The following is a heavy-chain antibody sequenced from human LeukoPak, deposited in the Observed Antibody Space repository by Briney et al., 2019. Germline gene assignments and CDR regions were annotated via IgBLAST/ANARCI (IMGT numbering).Heavy chain of an antibody. CDR3: AREIVVAGGLWFDP. Sequence: SETLSLTCAVYGGSFSGYYWSWIRQPPGKGLEWIEEINHSGNTNYNPSLKSRVTISVDTSMNQFSLKLTSVTAADTAMYYCAREIVVAGGLWFDPWGQGTLVTASS. CDR2: INHSGNT. D-gene: IGHD3-22*01. J-gene: IGHJ5*02. CDR1: GGSFSGYY. V-gene: IGHV4-34*01.